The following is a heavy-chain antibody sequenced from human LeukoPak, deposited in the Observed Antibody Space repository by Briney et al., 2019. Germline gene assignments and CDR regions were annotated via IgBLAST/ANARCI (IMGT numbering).Heavy chain of an antibody. Sequence: PGGSLRLSCAASGFTFSSYGMHWVCQAPGKGLEWVAFIRYDGSNKYYADSVKGRFTISRDNSKNTLYLQMNSLRAEDTAVYYCAKEYYDLWSPYYYYYYMDVWGKGTTVTVSS. J-gene: IGHJ6*03. CDR3: AKEYYDLWSPYYYYYYMDV. CDR1: GFTFSSYG. CDR2: IRYDGSNK. D-gene: IGHD3-3*01. V-gene: IGHV3-30*02.